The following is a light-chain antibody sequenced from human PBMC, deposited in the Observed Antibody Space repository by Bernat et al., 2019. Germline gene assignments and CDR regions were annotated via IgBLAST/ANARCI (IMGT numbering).Light chain of an antibody. CDR1: QSIGNN. CDR3: QQYNDWPPWT. J-gene: IGKJ1*01. CDR2: GAS. Sequence: EIVMTQSPVTLSVSPGERVTVSCRASQSIGNNIAWYQHKPGQAPRPLILGASSRATGISGRFSGSGFGTDFTLTISSLQSEDSALYYCQQYNDWPPWTFGQGTRIEIK. V-gene: IGKV3-15*01.